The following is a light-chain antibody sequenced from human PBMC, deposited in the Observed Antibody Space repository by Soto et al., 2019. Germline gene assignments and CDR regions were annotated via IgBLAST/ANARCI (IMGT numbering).Light chain of an antibody. Sequence: DIQMTQSPSSLSASVGDRVTITCRASQNVNRFLHWYQQRQGKXXKXXIYATSTLQTGVPSRFTGRGFGTEFTITISSLQPEDFGTYFCQQTYFSQFTFGPGTKVDIK. V-gene: IGKV1-39*01. CDR1: QNVNRF. CDR2: ATS. J-gene: IGKJ3*01. CDR3: QQTYFSQFT.